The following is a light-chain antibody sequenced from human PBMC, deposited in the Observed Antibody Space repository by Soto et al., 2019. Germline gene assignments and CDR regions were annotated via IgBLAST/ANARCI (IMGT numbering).Light chain of an antibody. CDR3: QQYAASPLT. Sequence: EIVLTQSPGTLSLSPGERATLSCRASQSVGRDYLAWYQQKPGQTPRLLIFDASNRAKGIPDRFSGSGSGTEFTLTINRLEPEDSALFYCQQYAASPLTFGQGTKVEVK. J-gene: IGKJ1*01. CDR2: DAS. V-gene: IGKV3-20*01. CDR1: QSVGRDY.